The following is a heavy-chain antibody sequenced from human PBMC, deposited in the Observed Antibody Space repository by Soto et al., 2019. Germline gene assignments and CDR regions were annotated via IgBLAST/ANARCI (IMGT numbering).Heavy chain of an antibody. V-gene: IGHV3-30-3*01. CDR2: ISYDGSNK. D-gene: IGHD1-26*01. Sequence: QVQLVESGGGVVQPGRSLRLSCAASGFTFSSYAMHWVRQAPGKGLEWVAVISYDGSNKYYADSVKGRFTISRDNSKNTLNLQMNSLRAEDTAVYYCARDGSGSYYGYDAFDIWGQGTMVTVSS. J-gene: IGHJ3*02. CDR1: GFTFSSYA. CDR3: ARDGSGSYYGYDAFDI.